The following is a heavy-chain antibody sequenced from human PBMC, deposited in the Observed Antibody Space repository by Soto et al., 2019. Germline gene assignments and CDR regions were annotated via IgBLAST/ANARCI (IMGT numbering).Heavy chain of an antibody. J-gene: IGHJ4*02. V-gene: IGHV4-59*08. CDR1: GGSIRDYY. Sequence: SETLSLTCTVSGGSIRDYYWGWIRQSPGKGLEWIGYIYYTGTTKYNPSQKSRVNISVDSSKNQFSLKMDSVTAADTAVFYCARLGGYYQAFDSWGQGTLVTV. CDR3: ARLGGYYQAFDS. CDR2: IYYTGTT. D-gene: IGHD3-22*01.